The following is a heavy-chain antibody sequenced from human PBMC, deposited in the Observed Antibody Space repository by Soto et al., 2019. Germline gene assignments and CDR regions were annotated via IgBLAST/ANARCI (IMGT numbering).Heavy chain of an antibody. Sequence: EASVKVSCKASRYTFTSYGLSWARHATGQGLEWMGWISAYNGNTNYAQKLQGRVTMTTDTSTSTAYMELRSLRSDDTAVYYCARVPHIVVVPAAIPYAFDIWDQGTMVTVSS. CDR2: ISAYNGNT. V-gene: IGHV1-18*01. J-gene: IGHJ3*02. CDR3: ARVPHIVVVPAAIPYAFDI. D-gene: IGHD2-2*02. CDR1: RYTFTSYG.